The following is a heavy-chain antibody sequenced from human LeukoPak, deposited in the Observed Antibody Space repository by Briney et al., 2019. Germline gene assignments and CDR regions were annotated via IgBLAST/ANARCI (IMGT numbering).Heavy chain of an antibody. CDR3: ATSPATGNIYFDL. Sequence: GGSQRLSCAASGFTVSSNYMGWVRQAPGKGLEWVSVLYSGGNTYYADSVKGRFTISRDNSKNTLYLQMNSLRAEDTAVYYCATSPATGNIYFDLWGRGTLVTVSA. CDR2: LYSGGNT. D-gene: IGHD6-13*01. J-gene: IGHJ2*01. CDR1: GFTVSSNY. V-gene: IGHV3-66*01.